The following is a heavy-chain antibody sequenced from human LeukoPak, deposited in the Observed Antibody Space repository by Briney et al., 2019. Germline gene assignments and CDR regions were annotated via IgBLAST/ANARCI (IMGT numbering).Heavy chain of an antibody. CDR3: ARHSSSWPYNWFDP. V-gene: IGHV3-23*01. D-gene: IGHD6-13*01. CDR1: GFTLSNYG. CDR2: IRDSGDST. J-gene: IGHJ5*02. Sequence: PGGSLRLSCAVSGFTLSNYGMSWVRQVPGKGLEWVSAIRDSGDSTYYADSVRGRFTISRDNSKNTLYLQMNSLRAEDTAIYYCARHSSSWPYNWFDPWGQGTLVTVSS.